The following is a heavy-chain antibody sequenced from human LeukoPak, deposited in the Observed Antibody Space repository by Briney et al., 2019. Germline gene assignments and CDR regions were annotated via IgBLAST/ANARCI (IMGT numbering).Heavy chain of an antibody. V-gene: IGHV3-66*01. CDR1: GFTVSSNY. CDR2: IYSGGST. CDR3: ARINIVVVPAAIWFDP. Sequence: GGSLRLSCAASGFTVSSNYMSWARQAPGKGLEWVSVIYSGGSTYYADSVKGRFTISRDNSKNTLYLQMNSLRAEDTAVYYCARINIVVVPAAIWFDPWGQGTLVTVSS. J-gene: IGHJ5*02. D-gene: IGHD2-2*01.